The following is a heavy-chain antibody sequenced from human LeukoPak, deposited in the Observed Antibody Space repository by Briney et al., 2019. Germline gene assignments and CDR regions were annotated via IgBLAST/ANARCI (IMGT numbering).Heavy chain of an antibody. J-gene: IGHJ4*02. CDR2: IKEDGSTK. D-gene: IGHD4-17*01. CDR3: ASQHYGDFAY. V-gene: IGHV3-7*01. CDR1: GFSFSKYW. Sequence: PGGSLRLSCAASGFSFSKYWMSWVRQAPGKGSEWVANIKEDGSTKYYVDSVKGRFTISRDNTMSSLYLQLNILRAEDTAVYYCASQHYGDFAYWGQGTPVTVSS.